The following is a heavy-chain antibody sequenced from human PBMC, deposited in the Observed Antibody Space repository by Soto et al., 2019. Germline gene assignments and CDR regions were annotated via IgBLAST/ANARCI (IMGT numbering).Heavy chain of an antibody. J-gene: IGHJ3*01. CDR2: ISGDGSST. V-gene: IGHV3-74*01. Sequence: HLVESGGGLVQPGGSLRLSCAASGFSFSTSWMHWFRQVPGKGLVWVARISGDGSSTRSADSVTGRFTVSRDNARNMMYLQMNGLRVEDTAVYHCARESCFGTGCSRAFDVWGQGTLVTVSS. CDR3: ARESCFGTGCSRAFDV. CDR1: GFSFSTSW. D-gene: IGHD2-8*02.